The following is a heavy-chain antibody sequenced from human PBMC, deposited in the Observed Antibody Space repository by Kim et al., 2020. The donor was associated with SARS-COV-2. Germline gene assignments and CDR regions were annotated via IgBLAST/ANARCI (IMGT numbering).Heavy chain of an antibody. D-gene: IGHD5-12*01. J-gene: IGHJ6*02. CDR3: ARDSTEYSGCDWTNYYYYYGMDV. V-gene: IGHV1-69*04. CDR2: IIPILGIA. CDR1: GGTFSSYA. Sequence: SVKVSCKPSGGTFSSYAISWVRQAPGQGLEWMGRIIPILGIANYAQKFQGRVTITADKSTSTAYMELSSLRSEDTAVYYCARDSTEYSGCDWTNYYYYYGMDVWGQGTTVTVSS.